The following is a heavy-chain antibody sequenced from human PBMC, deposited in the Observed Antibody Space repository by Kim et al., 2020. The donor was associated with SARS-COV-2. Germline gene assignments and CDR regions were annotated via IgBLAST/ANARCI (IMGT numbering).Heavy chain of an antibody. V-gene: IGHV3-30*14. CDR2: VSYEGNNK. CDR3: ARDQLNGIYATAFFDF. J-gene: IGHJ4*02. Sequence: GGSLRLSCAGSGFTFSYYAMHWLRQAPGKGLEWVAVVSYEGNNKYYADSVSGRFTVFRDNSKNTMYLQMNSLRPEDTAVYYCARDQLNGIYATAFFDFWGQGTLVTVSS. D-gene: IGHD1-26*01. CDR1: GFTFSYYA.